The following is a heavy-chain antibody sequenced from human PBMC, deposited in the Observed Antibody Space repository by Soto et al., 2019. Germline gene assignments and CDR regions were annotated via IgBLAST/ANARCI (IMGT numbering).Heavy chain of an antibody. CDR2: SSSDGGST. CDR3: ERERTLSSIPLMYFDP. D-gene: IGHD1-26*01. V-gene: IGHV3-23*01. Sequence: EERLSESGGGLIQPGGSLRLSCAASGFSFSHYALSWVRQAPGKGLEWVSESSSDGGSTSYPDSGRGRFIVSRDSSNEKLYLPTNNVRLDDTAGYFLERERTLSSIPLMYFDPWGRGTLVSVSS. CDR1: GFSFSHYA. J-gene: IGHJ2*01.